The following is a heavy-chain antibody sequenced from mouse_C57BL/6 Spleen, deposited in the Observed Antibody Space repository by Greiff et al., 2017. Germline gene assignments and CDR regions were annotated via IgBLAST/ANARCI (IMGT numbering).Heavy chain of an antibody. J-gene: IGHJ4*01. D-gene: IGHD2-2*01. CDR1: GYTFTSYW. CDR2: IHPNSGST. CDR3: ARHGYYGYDGAMDY. V-gene: IGHV1-64*01. Sequence: VQLQQPGAELVKPGASVKLSCKASGYTFTSYWMHWVKPRPGQGLEWIGMIHPNSGSTNYNEKFKSKATLTVDKSSSTAYMQISSLTSEDSAVYYCARHGYYGYDGAMDYWGQGTSVTVSS.